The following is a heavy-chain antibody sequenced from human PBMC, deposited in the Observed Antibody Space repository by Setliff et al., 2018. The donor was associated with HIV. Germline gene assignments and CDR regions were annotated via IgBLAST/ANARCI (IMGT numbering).Heavy chain of an antibody. V-gene: IGHV3-15*01. CDR3: TTLLSGVGTDVFDI. CDR1: GFTFSNAW. J-gene: IGHJ3*02. D-gene: IGHD2-15*01. CDR2: LKSNAEGGTA. Sequence: GGSLRLSCAGSGFTFSNAWMSWIRQAPGKGLEWVARLKSNAEGGTADYAAPVRRGFTISRDDSKNTLYLLMNSLKVEDTAVYYCTTLLSGVGTDVFDIWGQGTMVTVSS.